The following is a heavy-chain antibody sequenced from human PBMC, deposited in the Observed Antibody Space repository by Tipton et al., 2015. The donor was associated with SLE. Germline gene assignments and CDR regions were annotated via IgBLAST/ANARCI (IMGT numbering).Heavy chain of an antibody. J-gene: IGHJ3*02. CDR3: ASDPAHYYDSRAKRDRGAFDI. V-gene: IGHV4-38-2*01. Sequence: TLSLTCAVSGYSISSGYYWGWIRQPPGKGLEWIGEIDHSGSTNYNPSLKSRVTISVDTSKNQFSLKLSSVTAADTAVYYCASDPAHYYDSRAKRDRGAFDIWGQGTMVTVSS. D-gene: IGHD3-22*01. CDR1: GYSISSGYY. CDR2: IDHSGST.